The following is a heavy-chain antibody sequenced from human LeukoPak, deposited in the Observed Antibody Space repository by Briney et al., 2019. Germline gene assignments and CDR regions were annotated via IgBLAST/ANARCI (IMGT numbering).Heavy chain of an antibody. Sequence: GGSLRLSCAASGFTFSTYVMHWVRQAPGKGPEWGAVLWYDGSNKYYADSVKGRYTITRDNSKNTLFLQMNTVRAEDTGVYYCVRASGPFDIWGQGTMVTVSS. CDR3: VRASGPFDI. D-gene: IGHD3-10*01. J-gene: IGHJ3*02. V-gene: IGHV3-33*01. CDR2: LWYDGSNK. CDR1: GFTFSTYV.